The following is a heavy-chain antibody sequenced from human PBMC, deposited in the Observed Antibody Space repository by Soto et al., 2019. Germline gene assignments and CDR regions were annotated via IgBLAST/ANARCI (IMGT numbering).Heavy chain of an antibody. J-gene: IGHJ4*02. Sequence: PSETLSLTCTVSGGSISSYYWGWIRQPPGKGLEWIGSIYYSGSTYYNPSLKSRVTISVDTSKNQFSLKLSSVTAADTAVYYCARDLGLGGYDLIWLYYFDYWGQGTLVTVSS. V-gene: IGHV4-39*02. CDR2: IYYSGST. CDR3: ARDLGLGGYDLIWLYYFDY. CDR1: GGSISSYY. D-gene: IGHD5-12*01.